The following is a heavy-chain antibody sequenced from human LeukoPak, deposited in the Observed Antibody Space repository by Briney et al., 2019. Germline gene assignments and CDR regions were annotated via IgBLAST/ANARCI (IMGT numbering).Heavy chain of an antibody. D-gene: IGHD1-1*01. CDR1: GYTFAGYY. V-gene: IGHV1-2*02. J-gene: IGHJ5*02. Sequence: GASVKVSCKASGYTFAGYYMHWVRQAPGQGLEWMGWINPNSGGTNYAQKFQGRVTMTRDTSISTAYMELSRLSSDDTAVYYCARAYWNDVGWFDPWGQGTLVTVSS. CDR3: ARAYWNDVGWFDP. CDR2: INPNSGGT.